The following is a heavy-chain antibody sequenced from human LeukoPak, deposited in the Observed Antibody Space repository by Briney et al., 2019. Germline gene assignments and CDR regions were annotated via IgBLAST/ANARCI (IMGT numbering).Heavy chain of an antibody. Sequence: GGSLRLSCAASGFTFSNYAMSWVRQAPGKGLEWVSAVSGRDDSTYYADSVKGRFTISRDNSKDTLYLQMNSLRAEDTAVYYCAKWGDYDILTGYYDSDYWGQGTLVTVSS. J-gene: IGHJ4*02. CDR1: GFTFSNYA. V-gene: IGHV3-23*01. D-gene: IGHD3-9*01. CDR2: VSGRDDST. CDR3: AKWGDYDILTGYYDSDY.